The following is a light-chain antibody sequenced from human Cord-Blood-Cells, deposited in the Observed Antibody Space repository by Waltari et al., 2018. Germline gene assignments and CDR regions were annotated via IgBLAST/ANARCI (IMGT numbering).Light chain of an antibody. V-gene: IGKV1-5*03. CDR1: QSISSW. CDR2: KAS. J-gene: IGKJ1*01. CDR3: QQYNSYST. Sequence: DIQITQSPSTLSASVGDRVTITCRASQSISSWLAWYHQKPGKAPKLLIYKASSLESGVPSRFSGSGSGTEFTLTISSLQPDDFATYYCQQYNSYSTFGQGTKVEIK.